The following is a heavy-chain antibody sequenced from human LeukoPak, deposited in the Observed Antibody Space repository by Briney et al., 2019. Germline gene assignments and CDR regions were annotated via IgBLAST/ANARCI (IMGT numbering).Heavy chain of an antibody. D-gene: IGHD1-14*01. CDR3: ARGTLNIPGKQGAFDY. Sequence: GGSLRLSCAASGFTFSSYGMHWVRQAPGKGLGWVAFIRYDGSNKYYADSVKGRFTISRDNAKNSLYLQMNSLSAEDTAVYYCARGTLNIPGKQGAFDYWGQGTLVTVSS. J-gene: IGHJ4*02. V-gene: IGHV3-30*02. CDR1: GFTFSSYG. CDR2: IRYDGSNK.